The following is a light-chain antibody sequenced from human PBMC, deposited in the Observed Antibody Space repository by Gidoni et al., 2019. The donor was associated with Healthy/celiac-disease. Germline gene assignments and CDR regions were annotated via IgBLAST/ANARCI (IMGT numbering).Light chain of an antibody. J-gene: IGLJ2*01. V-gene: IGLV1-51*01. Sequence: QSVLTQPPSVSAAPGQKVTISCSGSSSNIGNNYVSWYQQLPGTAPKLRIYDNNKRPSGIPDRFSCSKSGTSATLGITGLQTGDEADYYCGTWDSSLSAGPVVFGGGTKLTVL. CDR2: DNN. CDR1: SSNIGNNY. CDR3: GTWDSSLSAGPVV.